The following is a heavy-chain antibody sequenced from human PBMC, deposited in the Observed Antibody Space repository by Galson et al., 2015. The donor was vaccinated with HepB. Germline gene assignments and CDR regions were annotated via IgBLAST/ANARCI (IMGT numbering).Heavy chain of an antibody. Sequence: LSLTCTVSGGSISSYYWSWIRQPPGKGLEWIGYIYYSGSTNYNPSLKSRVTISVDTSKNQFSLKLSSVTAADTAVYYCARDNVGARNFDYWGQGTLVTVSS. D-gene: IGHD1-26*01. J-gene: IGHJ4*02. V-gene: IGHV4-59*01. CDR1: GGSISSYY. CDR2: IYYSGST. CDR3: ARDNVGARNFDY.